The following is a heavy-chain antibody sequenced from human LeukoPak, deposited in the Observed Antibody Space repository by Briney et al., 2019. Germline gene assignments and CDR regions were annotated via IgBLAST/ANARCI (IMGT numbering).Heavy chain of an antibody. Sequence: GGSLRLSCAASGFTFSSYSMNWVRQAPGKGLEWVSSISSSSSYIYYADSVKGRFTISRDNAKNSLYLQMNSLRAEDTAVYYCARSVGCSGGSCYDYFDYWGQGTLATVSS. D-gene: IGHD2-15*01. CDR1: GFTFSSYS. J-gene: IGHJ4*02. CDR2: ISSSSSYI. CDR3: ARSVGCSGGSCYDYFDY. V-gene: IGHV3-21*01.